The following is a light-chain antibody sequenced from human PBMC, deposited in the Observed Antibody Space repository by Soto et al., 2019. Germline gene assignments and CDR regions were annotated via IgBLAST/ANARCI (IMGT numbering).Light chain of an antibody. CDR2: EVS. J-gene: IGLJ2*01. Sequence: QSALTQPASVSGSPGQSITISCTGTTSDVGSYNLVSWYQQNPGKAPQLIIYEVSKRPSGVSNRLSGSKSGNTASLTISGLQAEDESDYYCCSYAGGSIVLFGGGTKLTVL. CDR3: CSYAGGSIVL. V-gene: IGLV2-23*02. CDR1: TSDVGSYNL.